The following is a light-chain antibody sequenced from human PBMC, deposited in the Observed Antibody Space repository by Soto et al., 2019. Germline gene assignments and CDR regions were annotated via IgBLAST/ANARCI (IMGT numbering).Light chain of an antibody. CDR3: QSYDSSLSGPVV. CDR2: GNS. CDR1: SSNIGAGYD. V-gene: IGLV1-40*01. J-gene: IGLJ2*01. Sequence: QSVLTQPPSVSGAPGRRVTISCTGSSSNIGAGYDVHWYQQLPGTAPKLLIYGNSNRPSGVPDRFSGSKSGTSASLAITGLQAEDAADYYCQSYDSSLSGPVVFGGGTKLTVL.